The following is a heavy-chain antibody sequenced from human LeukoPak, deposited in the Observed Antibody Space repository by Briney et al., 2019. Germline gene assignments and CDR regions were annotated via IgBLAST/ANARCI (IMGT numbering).Heavy chain of an antibody. V-gene: IGHV4-59*01. CDR1: GRSISSYH. CDR3: ARASSTVKCSDP. Sequence: KPSETLTLTCTVSGRSISSYHWCCIRQPPGKGLEWIGYIYYSGSTNYNPSLKSRVTISVDTSKNQFSLKLSSVTAADTAVYYCARASSTVKCSDPWGQGTLVTVSS. CDR2: IYYSGST. D-gene: IGHD4-11*01. J-gene: IGHJ5*02.